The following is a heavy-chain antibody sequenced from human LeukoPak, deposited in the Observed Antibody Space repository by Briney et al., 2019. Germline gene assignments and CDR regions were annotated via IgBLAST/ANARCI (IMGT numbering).Heavy chain of an antibody. D-gene: IGHD4-17*01. J-gene: IGHJ4*02. CDR1: GFTFSSYA. V-gene: IGHV3-23*01. Sequence: GGSLRLSCAASGFTFSSYAMSWVRQAPGKGLEWVAAISGSGGSTYYADSVEGRFTISRDNSKNTLYLQMNSLRADDTAVYYCARHKENYGDSCLDDDWGQGTLVTVSS. CDR3: ARHKENYGDSCLDDD. CDR2: ISGSGGST.